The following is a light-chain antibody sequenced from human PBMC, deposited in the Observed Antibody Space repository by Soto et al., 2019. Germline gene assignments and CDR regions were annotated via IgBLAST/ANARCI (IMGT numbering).Light chain of an antibody. V-gene: IGKV3D-15*01. CDR1: QSLLHRNGYKY. Sequence: DIVXTXXPXXLXVXPGESASIACRSSQSLLHRNGYKYLDWYQQKPGQAPRLLIYGASSRATGIPDRFSGSGSGTDFTLTISSLQSEDFAVYYCQQYNHRPSFGQGTKVDI. CDR2: GAS. CDR3: QQYNHRPS. J-gene: IGKJ1*01.